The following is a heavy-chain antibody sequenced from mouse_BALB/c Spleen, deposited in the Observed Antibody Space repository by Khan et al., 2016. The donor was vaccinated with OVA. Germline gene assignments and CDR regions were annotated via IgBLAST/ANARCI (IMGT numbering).Heavy chain of an antibody. CDR2: IDPENGNS. J-gene: IGHJ2*01. CDR3: TGSILLYFDY. D-gene: IGHD2-3*01. V-gene: IGHV14-1*02. Sequence: VQLQQSGAELVRPGALVKLSCKGSGFNIKDYYMQWVKQRPEQGLEWIGWIDPENGNSIYDPKFQGKASITADTSSNTAYLQLSRLTSEDHAVYDCTGSILLYFDYWGQGTTLTVSS. CDR1: GFNIKDYY.